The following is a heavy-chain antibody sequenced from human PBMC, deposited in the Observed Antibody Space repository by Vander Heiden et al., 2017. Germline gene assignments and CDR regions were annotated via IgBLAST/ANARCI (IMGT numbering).Heavy chain of an antibody. CDR3: ARGRDSSGYYYATGAFDI. CDR2: IKQDGSEK. D-gene: IGHD3-22*01. Sequence: EVQLVESGGGLVQPGGSLRLSCAASGFTFSSSWMSWVRQAPGKGLEWVANIKQDGSEKYYVDSVKGRFTISRDNAKNSLYLQMNSLRAEDTAVYYCARGRDSSGYYYATGAFDIWGQGTMVTVSS. CDR1: GFTFSSSW. J-gene: IGHJ3*02. V-gene: IGHV3-7*01.